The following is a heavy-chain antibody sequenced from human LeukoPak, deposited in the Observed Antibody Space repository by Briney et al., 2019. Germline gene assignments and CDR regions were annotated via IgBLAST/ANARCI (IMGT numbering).Heavy chain of an antibody. V-gene: IGHV1-69*06. J-gene: IGHJ4*02. CDR2: IIPIFGTA. CDR3: ATSNWNYVFDY. CDR1: GYTFTSNG. D-gene: IGHD1-7*01. Sequence: SVKVSCKASGYTFTSNGISWVRQAPGQGLEWMGGIIPIFGTANYAQKFQGRVTITADKSTSTAYMELSSLRSDDTAVYYCATSNWNYVFDYWGQGTLVTVSS.